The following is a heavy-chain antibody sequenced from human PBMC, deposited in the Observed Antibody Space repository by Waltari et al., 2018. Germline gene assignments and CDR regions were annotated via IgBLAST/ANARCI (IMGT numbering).Heavy chain of an antibody. J-gene: IGHJ3*02. Sequence: EVQLLESGGGLVQPGGSLRLSCAASGFTFSSYAMSWVRQAPGKGLEWVSAISGSGGSTYYADSVKGRFTISRDNSKNTLYLQTNILGAGDTAVYYCARSRPGIDAFDMWGQGTMVTVSS. D-gene: IGHD1-1*01. CDR1: GFTFSSYA. CDR2: ISGSGGST. CDR3: ARSRPGIDAFDM. V-gene: IGHV3-23*01.